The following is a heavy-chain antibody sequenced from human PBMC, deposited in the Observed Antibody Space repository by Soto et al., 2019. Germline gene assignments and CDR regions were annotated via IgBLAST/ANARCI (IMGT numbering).Heavy chain of an antibody. CDR1: GYTFTSYG. CDR2: ISAYNGNT. CDR3: ARGPPTVRYFDWLPRNYGMDV. Sequence: QVQLVQSGAEVKKPGASVKVSCKASGYTFTSYGISWVRQAPGQGLEWMGWISAYNGNTNYAQKLQGRVTMTTDTSTSTAYMELRSLRSDDTAVYYCARGPPTVRYFDWLPRNYGMDVWGQGTTVTVSS. D-gene: IGHD3-9*01. J-gene: IGHJ6*02. V-gene: IGHV1-18*01.